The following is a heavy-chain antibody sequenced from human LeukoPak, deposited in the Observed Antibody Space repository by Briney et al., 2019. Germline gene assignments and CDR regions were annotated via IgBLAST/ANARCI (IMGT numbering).Heavy chain of an antibody. V-gene: IGHV1-24*01. J-gene: IGHJ4*02. CDR2: FDPEDGET. D-gene: IGHD3-10*01. CDR3: ATDLSTYYYGSGRNYFDY. Sequence: GASVKVSCKVSGYTLTELSMHWVRQAPGKGLEWMGGFDPEDGETIYAQKFQSRVTMTEDTSTDTAYMELSSLRSEDTAVYYCATDLSTYYYGSGRNYFDYWGQGTLVTVSS. CDR1: GYTLTELS.